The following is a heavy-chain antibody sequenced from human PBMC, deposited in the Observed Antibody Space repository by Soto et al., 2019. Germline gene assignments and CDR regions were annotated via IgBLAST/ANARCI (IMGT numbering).Heavy chain of an antibody. D-gene: IGHD6-19*01. J-gene: IGHJ4*02. V-gene: IGHV3-9*01. CDR2: ISWNRGSI. CDR3: AKDSTYSSGWYYFDY. Sequence: EVQLVESGGGLVQPGRSLRLSCAASGCTFDDYAMHWVRQAPGKGLEWVSGISWNRGSIGYAESVKGRFTISRDNAKNSLYLQMNSLRAEDTALYYCAKDSTYSSGWYYFDYWGQGTLVTVTS. CDR1: GCTFDDYA.